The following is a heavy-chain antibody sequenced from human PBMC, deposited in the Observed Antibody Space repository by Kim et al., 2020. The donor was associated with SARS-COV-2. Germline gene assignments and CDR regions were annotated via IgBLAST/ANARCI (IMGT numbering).Heavy chain of an antibody. CDR2: IYYSGST. CDR3: VRSGSYYNFPLYYFDY. CDR1: GGSISSYY. D-gene: IGHD3-10*01. V-gene: IGHV4-59*13. Sequence: SETLSLTCTVSGGSISSYYWSWIRHPPGKGLEWIGYIYYSGSTNYNPSLKSRVTISVDTSKNQFSLKLSSVTAADTAVYYCVRSGSYYNFPLYYFDYWGQGTLVTVSS. J-gene: IGHJ4*02.